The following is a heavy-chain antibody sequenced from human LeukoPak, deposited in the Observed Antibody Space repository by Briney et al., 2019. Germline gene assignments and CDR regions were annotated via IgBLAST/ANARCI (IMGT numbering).Heavy chain of an antibody. V-gene: IGHV3-11*01. J-gene: IGHJ4*02. CDR3: ARDKWSNYDNSVAGTAVGFDY. Sequence: GGSLRLSCAASGFTFSDYYMSWIRQAPGKGLEWVSYISSSGSTIYYAHSVKGRFTISRDNAKNSLYLQMNSLRAEDTAVYYCARDKWSNYDNSVAGTAVGFDYWGQGTLVTVSS. CDR1: GFTFSDYY. CDR2: ISSSGSTI. D-gene: IGHD6-19*01.